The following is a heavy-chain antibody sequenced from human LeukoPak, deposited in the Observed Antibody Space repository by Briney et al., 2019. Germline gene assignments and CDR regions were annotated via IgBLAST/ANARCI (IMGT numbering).Heavy chain of an antibody. V-gene: IGHV1-18*01. D-gene: IGHD3-22*01. Sequence: ASVTVSCKASGYTFTNFDINWVRQATGQGLEWMGWISPNNGNTNYAQKLQGRVTMTTDTSTSTAYMELRSLRSDDTAVYYCVRGQGSSGSYYFDHWGQGTLVTVSS. J-gene: IGHJ4*02. CDR3: VRGQGSSGSYYFDH. CDR2: ISPNNGNT. CDR1: GYTFTNFD.